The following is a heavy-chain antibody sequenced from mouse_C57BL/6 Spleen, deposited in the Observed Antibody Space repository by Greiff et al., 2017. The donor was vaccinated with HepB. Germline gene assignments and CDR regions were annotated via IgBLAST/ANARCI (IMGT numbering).Heavy chain of an antibody. D-gene: IGHD2-10*01. V-gene: IGHV1-76*01. J-gene: IGHJ4*01. Sequence: VQLKESGAELVRPGASVKLSCKASGYTFTDYYINWVKQRPGQGLEWIARIYPGSSNTNYNEKFKGKATLTAEKSSSTAYMQLSSLTSEDSAVYFCARSRPYYGNPSMDYWGQGTSVTVSS. CDR3: ARSRPYYGNPSMDY. CDR1: GYTFTDYY. CDR2: IYPGSSNT.